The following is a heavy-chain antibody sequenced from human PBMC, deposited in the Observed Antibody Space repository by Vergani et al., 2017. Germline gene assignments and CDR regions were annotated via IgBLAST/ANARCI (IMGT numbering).Heavy chain of an antibody. V-gene: IGHV4-39*01. D-gene: IGHD6-13*01. CDR3: ARLQSSSWYLGGFDY. CDR2: ISYSGST. J-gene: IGHJ4*02. Sequence: QLQLQESGPGLVKPPETLFLTCTVSAGSISSSSSYWGWLRQPPGKGLEWIGIISYSGSTYYNPSLKGRVTISVDTSKNQFSLRRSAVTAADTAVYYCARLQSSSWYLGGFDYWGQGTLVTVSS. CDR1: AGSISSSSSY.